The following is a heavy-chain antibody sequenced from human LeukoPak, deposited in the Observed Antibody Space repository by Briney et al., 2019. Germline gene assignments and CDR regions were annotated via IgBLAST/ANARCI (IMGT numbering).Heavy chain of an antibody. CDR2: INPDGSNT. D-gene: IGHD3-10*01. V-gene: IGHV3-74*01. J-gene: IGHJ4*02. CDR3: AKDLHYGSADY. CDR1: GFTFSDYY. Sequence: GGSLRLSCAASGFTFSDYYMSWVRQDPGKGLVWVSYINPDGSNTNYADSVKGRFTISRDNAKNALYLQMNSLRAEDTAVYYCAKDLHYGSADYWGQGTLVTVSS.